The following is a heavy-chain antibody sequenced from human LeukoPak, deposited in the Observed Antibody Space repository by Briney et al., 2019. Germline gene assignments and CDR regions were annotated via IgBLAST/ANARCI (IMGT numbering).Heavy chain of an antibody. J-gene: IGHJ4*02. CDR1: GFTFSGYD. V-gene: IGHV3-13*01. Sequence: GGSLRLSCAASGFTFSGYDMHWVRQPTGKGLEWVSGIDTASDTYYSDSVKGRFTISRDNAKSSLYLQMNSLRAEDTAVYYCARDPSWDLPPDYWGQGTLVTVSS. CDR2: IDTASDT. D-gene: IGHD1-26*01. CDR3: ARDPSWDLPPDY.